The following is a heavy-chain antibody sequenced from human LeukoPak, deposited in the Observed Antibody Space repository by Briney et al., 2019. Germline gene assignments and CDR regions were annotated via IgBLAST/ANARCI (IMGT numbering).Heavy chain of an antibody. V-gene: IGHV3-23*01. CDR2: IGDGGGST. J-gene: IGHJ2*01. D-gene: IGHD5-24*01. CDR3: AKTIPYWYFDL. Sequence: GGSLRLSCAASGFTVSSYDMTWVRQAPGKGLEWVSSIGDGGGSTYADSVKGRFTISRDNSKNTLCLQMNSLRAEDTAIYYCAKTIPYWYFDLWGRGTLVTVSS. CDR1: GFTVSSYD.